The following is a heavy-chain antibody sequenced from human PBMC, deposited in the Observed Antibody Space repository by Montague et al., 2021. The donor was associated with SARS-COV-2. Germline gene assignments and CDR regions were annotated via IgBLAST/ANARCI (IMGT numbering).Heavy chain of an antibody. CDR3: AKDFMSLMVYAMVYYYYGMDV. CDR2: ISYDGSNK. D-gene: IGHD2-8*01. J-gene: IGHJ6*02. Sequence: SLRLSCAASGFTFSSYGMHWVRQAPGKGLEWVAVISYDGSNKYYADSVKGRFTISRDNSKNMPYLQMNSLRAEDTAVYYCAKDFMSLMVYAMVYYYYGMDVWGQGTTVTVSS. V-gene: IGHV3-30*18. CDR1: GFTFSSYG.